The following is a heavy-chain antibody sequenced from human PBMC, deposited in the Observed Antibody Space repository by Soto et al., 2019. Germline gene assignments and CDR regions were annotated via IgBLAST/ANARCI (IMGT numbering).Heavy chain of an antibody. Sequence: QVQLVESGGGVVQPGRSLRLSCAASGFTFSRYGMHWGRQAPGKGLEWVAVISCDGSNKYYADSVKGRVTISRDNSKSTLYLQLNILRAEDRAVYYCAKETAMVGFDYWGQGTLVTVSS. CDR1: GFTFSRYG. V-gene: IGHV3-30*18. CDR2: ISCDGSNK. J-gene: IGHJ4*02. D-gene: IGHD5-18*01. CDR3: AKETAMVGFDY.